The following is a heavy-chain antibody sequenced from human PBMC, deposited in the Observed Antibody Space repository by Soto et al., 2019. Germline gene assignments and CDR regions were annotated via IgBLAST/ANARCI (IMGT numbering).Heavy chain of an antibody. CDR3: ARESGDGYYYGMDV. V-gene: IGHV3-30-3*01. CDR1: GFTFSSYA. J-gene: IGHJ6*02. Sequence: GGSLRLSCAASGFTFSSYAMHWVRQAPGKGLEWVAVISYDGGNKYYADSVKGRFTISRDNSKNTLYLQMNSLRAEDTAVYYCARESGDGYYYGMDVWGQGTTVTVSS. CDR2: ISYDGGNK. D-gene: IGHD1-26*01.